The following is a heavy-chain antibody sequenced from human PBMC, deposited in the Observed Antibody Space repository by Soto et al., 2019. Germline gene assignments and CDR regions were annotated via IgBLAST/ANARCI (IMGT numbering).Heavy chain of an antibody. CDR1: GYTFTSYY. J-gene: IGHJ5*02. CDR2: INPSGGST. V-gene: IGHV1-46*01. CDR3: ARGGLLGFRDSHPWFDP. Sequence: ASVKVSCKASGYTFTSYYMHWVRQAPGQGLEWMGIINPSGGSTSYAQKFQGRVTITADESTSTAYMELSSLRSEDTAVYYCARGGLLGFRDSHPWFDPWGQGTLVTVSS. D-gene: IGHD2-15*01.